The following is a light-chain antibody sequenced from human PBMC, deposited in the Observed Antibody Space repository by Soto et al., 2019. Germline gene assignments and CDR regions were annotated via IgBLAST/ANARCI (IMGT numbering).Light chain of an antibody. J-gene: IGLJ2*01. CDR2: EVS. CDR1: SSDVGGYNY. Sequence: QSALTQPASVSGSPGQSITISCTGTSSDVGGYNYVFWYHQHPGKAPKLMIYEVSNRPSGVSNRFSGSKSGNTASLTISGLQAEDEGDYYCSSYTSSSTVVFGGGTKLTVL. V-gene: IGLV2-14*01. CDR3: SSYTSSSTVV.